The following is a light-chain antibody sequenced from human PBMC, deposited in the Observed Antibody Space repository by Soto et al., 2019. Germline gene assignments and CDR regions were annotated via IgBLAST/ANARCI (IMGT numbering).Light chain of an antibody. Sequence: DIQMTQSPSSLSASVGDRVTITCRASQSISSYLNWYQQRPGKAPKVLIYGASTLQSGVPSRFSGSGSGTDFTLTISSLQPEDIATYYCQESYSTSFGQGTKVDIK. V-gene: IGKV1-39*01. CDR1: QSISSY. CDR2: GAS. J-gene: IGKJ1*01. CDR3: QESYSTS.